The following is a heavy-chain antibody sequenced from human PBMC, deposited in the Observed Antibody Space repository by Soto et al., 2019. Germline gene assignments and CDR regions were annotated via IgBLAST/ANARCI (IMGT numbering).Heavy chain of an antibody. CDR3: ARASPRMRYSSSPNDY. Sequence: ASVKVPARGSGYGFTTYGITWVRQAPGQGLEWMAWISAHNGNTNYAQKLQGRVTVTRDTSTSTAYMELRSLRSDDTAVYYCARASPRMRYSSSPNDYWGQGTLVTVSS. D-gene: IGHD6-13*01. CDR1: GYGFTTYG. CDR2: ISAHNGNT. J-gene: IGHJ4*02. V-gene: IGHV1-18*01.